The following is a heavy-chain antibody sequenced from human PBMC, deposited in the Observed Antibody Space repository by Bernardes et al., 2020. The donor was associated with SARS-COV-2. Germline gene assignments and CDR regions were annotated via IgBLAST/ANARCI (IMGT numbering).Heavy chain of an antibody. CDR2: TSNGGIEI. Sequence: GGSLRLSCVASGMNFAAYDIHWVRQAPGTGLEWVALTSNGGIEIAYSDSVKGRFTISRDNPWKTLYLQMNNLRAEDTAVYYCAKTRGSAYFLDYWGQGILVTVSS. V-gene: IGHV3-30*18. CDR3: AKTRGSAYFLDY. J-gene: IGHJ4*02. CDR1: GMNFAAYD. D-gene: IGHD3-3*01.